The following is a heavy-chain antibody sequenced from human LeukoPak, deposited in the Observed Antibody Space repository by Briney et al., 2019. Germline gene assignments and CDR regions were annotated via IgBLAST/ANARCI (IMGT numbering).Heavy chain of an antibody. Sequence: HPGGSLRLSCVGSELTFSAYAMSWVRQTPGKGLEWVSGISGNGANTDSADSVEGRFTISRDNSKDTLYLEMTNLRAEDAAVYYCVARNGYHYAFDYWGQGTQVVVSS. CDR1: ELTFSAYA. CDR2: ISGNGANT. CDR3: VARNGYHYAFDY. J-gene: IGHJ4*02. V-gene: IGHV3-23*01. D-gene: IGHD3-10*01.